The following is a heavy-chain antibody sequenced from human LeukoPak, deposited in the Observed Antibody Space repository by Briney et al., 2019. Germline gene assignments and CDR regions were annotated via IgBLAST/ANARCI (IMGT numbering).Heavy chain of an antibody. CDR1: GGSISSGGYY. D-gene: IGHD2-15*01. CDR3: ARDGVGLNGHFDY. Sequence: ASETLSLTCTVSGGSISSGGYYWSWIRQPPGKGLEWIGYIYHSGSTYYNPSPKSRVTISVDRSKNQFSLKLSSVTAADTAVYYCARDGVGLNGHFDYWGQGTLVTVSS. J-gene: IGHJ4*02. V-gene: IGHV4-30-2*01. CDR2: IYHSGST.